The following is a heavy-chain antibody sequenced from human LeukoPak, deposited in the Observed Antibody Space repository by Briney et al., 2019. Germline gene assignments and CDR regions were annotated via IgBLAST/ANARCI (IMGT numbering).Heavy chain of an antibody. CDR2: IYYSGST. CDR3: ARVRQLERVDN. V-gene: IGHV4-61*01. Sequence: SETLSLTCTVSGASVSSGRYYWSWIRQPPGKGLEWIGYIYYSGSTTYNPSLKSRVTISVDASKNQFSLKMNSVTAADTAVYYCARVRQLERVDNWGQGTLVTVSS. D-gene: IGHD1-1*01. J-gene: IGHJ4*02. CDR1: GASVSSGRYY.